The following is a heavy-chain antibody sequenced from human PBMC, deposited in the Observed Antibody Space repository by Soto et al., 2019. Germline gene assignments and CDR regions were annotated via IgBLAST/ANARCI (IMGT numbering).Heavy chain of an antibody. CDR2: IYYSGST. D-gene: IGHD6-6*01. J-gene: IGHJ6*02. CDR1: GGSISSGGYY. CDR3: AGYRYSSSSRYYYGMDV. Sequence: PSETLSLTCTVSGGSISSGGYYWSWIRQHPGKGLEWIGYIYYSGSTYYNPSLKSRVTISVDTSKNQFSLKLSSVTAADTAVYYCAGYRYSSSSRYYYGMDVWGQGTTVPSP. V-gene: IGHV4-31*03.